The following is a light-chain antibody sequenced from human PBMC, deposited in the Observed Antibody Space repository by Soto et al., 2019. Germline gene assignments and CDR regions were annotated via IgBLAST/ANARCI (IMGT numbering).Light chain of an antibody. CDR1: QSISSY. J-gene: IGKJ1*01. V-gene: IGKV1-39*01. Sequence: DIQMTQSPSSLSASVGDRVTITCRASQSISSYLNWYQQKPGKAPKFLIYAASSLQSGVTSRFSGSGSGTDFTLTISSLQPEDFATYYCQQSYRTPRTFGQGTKVEIK. CDR3: QQSYRTPRT. CDR2: AAS.